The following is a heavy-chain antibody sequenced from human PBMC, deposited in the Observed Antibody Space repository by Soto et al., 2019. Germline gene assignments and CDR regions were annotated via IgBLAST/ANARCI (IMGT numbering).Heavy chain of an antibody. CDR3: SRDDSDWFFN. V-gene: IGHV4-59*08. CDR1: GGTISSWY. CDR2: IYYSGST. Sequence: PSETLSLTCTVSGGTISSWYWSWIRQPPGKGLEWIGYIYYSGSTNCNPSLKSRVTISVDTSKNQFSLKLSSVTAADTAVYYCSRDDSDWFFNWGRGTLVTV. J-gene: IGHJ4*02. D-gene: IGHD3-9*01.